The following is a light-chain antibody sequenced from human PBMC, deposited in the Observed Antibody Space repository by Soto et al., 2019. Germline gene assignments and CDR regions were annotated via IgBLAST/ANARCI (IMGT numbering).Light chain of an antibody. CDR2: KAS. J-gene: IGKJ1*01. V-gene: IGKV1-5*03. Sequence: DIQMTQSPSTLSASVGDRVTITCRASQSIGSWLAWYQQKPGKAPNLLIYKASNLESGVPSRFSGSGSGTEFTLTISGLQPDDFATYYCQQYYSFWTFGHGTEVEVK. CDR3: QQYYSFWT. CDR1: QSIGSW.